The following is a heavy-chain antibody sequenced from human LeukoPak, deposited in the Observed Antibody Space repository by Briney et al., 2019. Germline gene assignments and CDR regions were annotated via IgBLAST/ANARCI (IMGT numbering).Heavy chain of an antibody. CDR1: GGTFSSYA. CDR2: IIPIFGTA. D-gene: IGHD6-13*01. J-gene: IGHJ5*02. Sequence: GSSVKVSCKASGGTFSSYAISWVRQAPGQGLEWMGRIIPIFGTANYAQKFQGRVTITTDESQRTAYMERSSLRSEDTAVYYCARDYSSSWYWFDPWGQGTLVTVSS. V-gene: IGHV1-69*05. CDR3: ARDYSSSWYWFDP.